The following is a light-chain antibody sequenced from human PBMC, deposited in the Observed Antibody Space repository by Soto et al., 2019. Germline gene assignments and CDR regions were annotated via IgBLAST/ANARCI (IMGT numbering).Light chain of an antibody. CDR3: QQYASSPWT. CDR2: AAS. J-gene: IGKJ1*01. CDR1: QSVTSNF. Sequence: EVVLTQSPGSLSLSPGERASLSCRASQSVTSNFLSWYQQKPGQAPRLLIYAASTRATAVPDRFSGSGSGTDFTLTISRVEPEDFAVYYCQQYASSPWTFGQGTKVDIK. V-gene: IGKV3-20*01.